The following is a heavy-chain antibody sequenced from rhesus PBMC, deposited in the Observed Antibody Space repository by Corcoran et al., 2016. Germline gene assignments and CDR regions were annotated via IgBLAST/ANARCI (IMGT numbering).Heavy chain of an antibody. CDR2: IYGGGSST. J-gene: IGHJ4*01. CDR3: ARGKYNWNNGRVT. Sequence: QLQLQESGPGLVTPSETLSLPCAVPGGSLSSRSLSWFRQAPGKGLEWFGYIYGGGSSTNYNPSLKSRVILSVDTSKNQLSLKLTSVTAADTAVYYCARGKYNWNNGRVTWGQGVLVTVSS. D-gene: IGHD1-20*01. V-gene: IGHV4-169*01. CDR1: GGSLSSRS.